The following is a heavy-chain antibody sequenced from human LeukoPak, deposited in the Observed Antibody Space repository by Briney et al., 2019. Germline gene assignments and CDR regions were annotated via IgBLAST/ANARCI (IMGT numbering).Heavy chain of an antibody. CDR2: IYTSGST. CDR3: PRYYDSSGYYPNDYYYMDV. J-gene: IGHJ6*03. D-gene: IGHD3-22*01. V-gene: IGHV4-4*07. Sequence: PSETLSLTCTVSGGSISSYYWSWIRQPAGKGLEWIGRIYTSGSTNYNPSLKSRVIMSVDTSKNQFSLKLSSVTAADTAVYYCPRYYDSSGYYPNDYYYMDVWGKRTTVTVSS. CDR1: GGSISSYY.